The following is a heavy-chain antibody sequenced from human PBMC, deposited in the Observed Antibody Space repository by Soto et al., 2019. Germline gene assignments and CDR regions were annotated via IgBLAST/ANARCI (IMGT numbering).Heavy chain of an antibody. CDR2: INTDGSST. V-gene: IGHV3-74*01. CDR3: ARFRVDGDYVP. J-gene: IGHJ5*02. D-gene: IGHD4-17*01. CDR1: GFTFSSYW. Sequence: EVQLVESGGGLVQPGGSLRLSCAASGFTFSSYWMHWVRQAPGKGLVWVSRINTDGSSTSYADSVKGRFTLSRDNAKNMVYLQMNSLRAEDTAVYYCARFRVDGDYVPWGQGTLVTVSS.